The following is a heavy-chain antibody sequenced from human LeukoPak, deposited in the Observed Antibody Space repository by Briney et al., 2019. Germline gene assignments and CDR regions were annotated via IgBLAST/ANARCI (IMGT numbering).Heavy chain of an antibody. Sequence: ASVKVSCKASGYTFTSYGISWVRQAPGQGLEWMGIINPSGGSTSYAQKFQGRVTMTRDTSTSTVYMELSSLRSEDTAVYYCTRGKAVAGSRDGYNYEIRILGYWGQGTLVTVSS. CDR3: TRGKAVAGSRDGYNYEIRILGY. CDR2: INPSGGST. CDR1: GYTFTSYG. J-gene: IGHJ4*02. V-gene: IGHV1-46*01. D-gene: IGHD5-24*01.